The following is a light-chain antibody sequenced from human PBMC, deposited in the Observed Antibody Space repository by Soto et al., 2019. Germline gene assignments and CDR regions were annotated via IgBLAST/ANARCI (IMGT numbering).Light chain of an antibody. CDR1: SSDVGGYDF. J-gene: IGLJ1*01. CDR3: ASYTSRSTLV. CDR2: DVS. Sequence: QSVLTQPASVSGSPGQSITISCTGSSSDVGGYDFVSWYQHHPGKAPRLMTFDVSNRPSAVSNRFSGSKSGNTASLTISGLQAEDEGDYYCASYTSRSTLVFGTGTKLTVL. V-gene: IGLV2-14*03.